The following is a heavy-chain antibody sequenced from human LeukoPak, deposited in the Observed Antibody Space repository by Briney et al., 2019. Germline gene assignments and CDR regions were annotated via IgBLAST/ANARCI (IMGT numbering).Heavy chain of an antibody. V-gene: IGHV4-30-2*01. CDR3: ARASYYYGSGRRDAFDI. Sequence: SQTLSLTCAVSGGSISSGGYSWSWIRQPPGKGLEWIVYIYHSGSTYYNPSLKSRVTISVDRSKNQFSLKLSSVTAADTAVYYCARASYYYGSGRRDAFDIWGQGTMVTVSS. CDR2: IYHSGST. CDR1: GGSISSGGYS. D-gene: IGHD3-10*01. J-gene: IGHJ3*02.